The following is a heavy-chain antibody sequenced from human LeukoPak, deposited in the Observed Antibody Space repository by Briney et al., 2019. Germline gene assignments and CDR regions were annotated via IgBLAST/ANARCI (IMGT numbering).Heavy chain of an antibody. D-gene: IGHD3-16*01. CDR1: GYIFTGYY. Sequence: ASVKVSCKASGYIFTGYYMHWVRQAPGQGLEWMGWINPNSGDANYAQKFQGRVTMTRDTSISTAYMELSRLRSDDTAVYYCARVRYRLAETYIDYWGQGTLVTVSS. CDR3: ARVRYRLAETYIDY. V-gene: IGHV1-2*02. CDR2: INPNSGDA. J-gene: IGHJ4*02.